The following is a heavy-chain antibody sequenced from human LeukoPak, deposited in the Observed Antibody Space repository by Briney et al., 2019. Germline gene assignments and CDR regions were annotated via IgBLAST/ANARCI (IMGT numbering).Heavy chain of an antibody. J-gene: IGHJ3*02. Sequence: PGRSLRLSCAVSGFTFENSAMHWVRQAPGKGLEWVSGISWNSGDLIYADSVKGRFTISRDNAKKSLYLQMNSLRLEDMALYYCTRRSGDRAFDIWGQGTMVTVSS. CDR1: GFTFENSA. V-gene: IGHV3-9*03. CDR3: TRRSGDRAFDI. CDR2: ISWNSGDL. D-gene: IGHD3-10*01.